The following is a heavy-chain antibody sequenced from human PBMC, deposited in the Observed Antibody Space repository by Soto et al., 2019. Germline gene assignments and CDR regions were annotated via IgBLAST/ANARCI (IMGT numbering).Heavy chain of an antibody. V-gene: IGHV4-59*08. D-gene: IGHD4-17*01. Sequence: SETLSLTCTVAGGSISSYYWSWIRQPPGKGLEWIGYIYYSGSTNYNPSLKSRVTISVDTSKNQFSLKLSSVTAADTAVYYFASAHYGDYDYYSYYYYMDVWGKGTTVT. CDR1: GGSISSYY. CDR3: ASAHYGDYDYYSYYYYMDV. J-gene: IGHJ6*03. CDR2: IYYSGST.